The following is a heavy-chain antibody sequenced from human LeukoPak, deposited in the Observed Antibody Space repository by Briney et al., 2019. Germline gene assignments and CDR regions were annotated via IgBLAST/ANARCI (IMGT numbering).Heavy chain of an antibody. CDR1: GFTFSSYW. J-gene: IGHJ6*03. Sequence: PGGSLRLSCAASGFTFSSYWMHWVRHAPGKGLVWVSRINSDGSSTSYADSVKGRFTISRDNAKNTLYLQMNSLRAEDTAVYYCARDRLEDIVVVPAAYYYYYYMDVWGKGTTVTVSS. CDR2: INSDGSST. D-gene: IGHD2-2*01. CDR3: ARDRLEDIVVVPAAYYYYYYMDV. V-gene: IGHV3-74*01.